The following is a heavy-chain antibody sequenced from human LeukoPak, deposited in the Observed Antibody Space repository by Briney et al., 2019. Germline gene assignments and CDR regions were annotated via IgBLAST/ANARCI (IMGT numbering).Heavy chain of an antibody. CDR1: GYTLTELS. CDR3: ARAGSPGGRNRKPNDY. Sequence: ASVKVSCKVSGYTLTELSMHWVRQAPGKGLEWMGGFDPEDGETIYAQKLQGRVTMTTDTSTSTAYMELRSLRSDDTAVYYCARAGSPGGRNRKPNDYWGQGTLVTVSS. V-gene: IGHV1-24*01. D-gene: IGHD1-14*01. J-gene: IGHJ4*02. CDR2: FDPEDGET.